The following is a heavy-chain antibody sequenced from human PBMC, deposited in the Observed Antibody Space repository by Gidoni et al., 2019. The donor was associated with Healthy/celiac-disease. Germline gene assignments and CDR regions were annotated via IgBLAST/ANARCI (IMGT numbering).Heavy chain of an antibody. Sequence: QVQLVQSGAEVKKPGASVKVSCNASGYTFTSYAMHWVRQAPGQRLEWMGWINAGNGNTKYSQKFQGRGTITRDTSASTAYMELSSLRSEDTAVYYCARGEIAATYYYYGMDVWGQGTTVTVSS. J-gene: IGHJ6*02. V-gene: IGHV1-3*01. CDR3: ARGEIAATYYYYGMDV. D-gene: IGHD6-25*01. CDR1: GYTFTSYA. CDR2: INAGNGNT.